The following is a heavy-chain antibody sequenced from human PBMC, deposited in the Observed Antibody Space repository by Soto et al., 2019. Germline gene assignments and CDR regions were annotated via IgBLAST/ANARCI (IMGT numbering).Heavy chain of an antibody. CDR3: ASWLKGPDIGNYYYGIDV. CDR1: GGAFSDYA. J-gene: IGHJ6*02. D-gene: IGHD2-15*01. Sequence: QVQLVQSGAEVKKPGSSVKVSCKASGGAFSDYAFSWVRQAPGQGLEWLGGIMPIFRAPDYAQKFQGRVTITADEFTRTAYMEMNSLRSEDTAVYYCASWLKGPDIGNYYYGIDVWGHGTTVTVS. V-gene: IGHV1-69*12. CDR2: IMPIFRAP.